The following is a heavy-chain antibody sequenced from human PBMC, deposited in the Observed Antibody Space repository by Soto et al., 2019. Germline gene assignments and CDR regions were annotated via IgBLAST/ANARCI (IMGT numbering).Heavy chain of an antibody. CDR1: GYTFTSYA. D-gene: IGHD3-3*02. J-gene: IGHJ4*02. V-gene: IGHV1-3*01. CDR3: ARGGSIFGSYYFDY. CDR2: INAGNGNT. Sequence: ASVKVSCKASGYTFTSYAMHWVRQAPGQRLEWMGWINAGNGNTKYSQKFQGRVTITRDTSASTAYMELSSLRSEDTAVYYCARGGSIFGSYYFDYWGQGTPVTVSS.